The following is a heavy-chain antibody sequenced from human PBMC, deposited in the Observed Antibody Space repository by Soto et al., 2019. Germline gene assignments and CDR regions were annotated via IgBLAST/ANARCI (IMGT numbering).Heavy chain of an antibody. Sequence: AAMKVSCKASGYTFTGYYMHWVRQPPGQGLGRMGWINRNSGGTNYEQKIQGRVTMTRDTSISTAYMELSRLRSDDTAVYYCARDLAAAGDYWSQGTLVTDSA. CDR2: INRNSGGT. J-gene: IGHJ4*02. D-gene: IGHD6-13*01. CDR3: ARDLAAAGDY. V-gene: IGHV1-2*02. CDR1: GYTFTGYY.